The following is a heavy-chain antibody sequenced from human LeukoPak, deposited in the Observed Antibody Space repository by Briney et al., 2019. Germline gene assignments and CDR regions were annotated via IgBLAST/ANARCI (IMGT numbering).Heavy chain of an antibody. CDR3: AKSAYYDSSGFYREYYFDY. D-gene: IGHD3-22*01. J-gene: IGHJ4*02. Sequence: GGSLRLSCAASGFTFSTYAMSWVRQAPGKGLEWVSTISGSGGSTYYADSVKGRFTISRDNSKNTLHLQMNSLRAEDTAVYYCAKSAYYDSSGFYREYYFDYWGQGTLVTVSS. V-gene: IGHV3-23*01. CDR2: ISGSGGST. CDR1: GFTFSTYA.